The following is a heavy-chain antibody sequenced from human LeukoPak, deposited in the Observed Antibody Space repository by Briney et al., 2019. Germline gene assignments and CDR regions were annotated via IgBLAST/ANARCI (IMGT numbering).Heavy chain of an antibody. CDR3: AREQTPDYGMDV. CDR1: GFTFSSYA. J-gene: IGHJ6*02. V-gene: IGHV3-30*04. Sequence: GGSLRLSCATSGFTFSSYAMHWVRQAPGRGLEWVAVISYDGSNKYYADSVKGRFTISRDNSKNTLYLQMNSLRAEDTAVYYCAREQTPDYGMDVWGQGTTVTVSS. CDR2: ISYDGSNK.